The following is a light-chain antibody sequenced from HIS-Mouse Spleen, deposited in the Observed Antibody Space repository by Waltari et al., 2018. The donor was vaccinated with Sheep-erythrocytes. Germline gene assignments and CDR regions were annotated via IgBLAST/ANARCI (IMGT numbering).Light chain of an antibody. CDR1: SSHVGGYNY. V-gene: IGLV2-11*01. CDR2: DVS. J-gene: IGLJ1*01. CDR3: CSYAGSYNHV. Sequence: QSALTQPRSVSGSPGQSVPISCPGPSSHVGGYNYVLWYQQHPGKAPKLMIYDVSKRPSGVPDRFSGSKSGNTASLTISGLQAEDEADYYCCSYAGSYNHVFATGTKVTVL.